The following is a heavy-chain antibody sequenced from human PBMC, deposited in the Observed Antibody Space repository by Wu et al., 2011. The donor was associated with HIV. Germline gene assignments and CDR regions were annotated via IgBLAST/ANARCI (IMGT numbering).Heavy chain of an antibody. CDR1: GGTFSSYA. J-gene: IGHJ3*02. CDR3: ARAGGWHVAEFNDAFDY. CDR2: IIPMYGTS. D-gene: IGHD6-19*01. V-gene: IGHV1-69*05. Sequence: QVQLVQSGAEVRKPGSSVKVSCKASGGTFSSYAINWVRQAPGQGLEWMGGIIPMYGTSNYAQKFQGRVAITTDESTSTAYMELSSLRSEDTAVYYCARAGGWHVAEFNDAFDYLGPRDNGHRLF.